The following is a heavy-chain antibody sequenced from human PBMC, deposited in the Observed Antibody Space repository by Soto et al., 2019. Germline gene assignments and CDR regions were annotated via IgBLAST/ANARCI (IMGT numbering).Heavy chain of an antibody. D-gene: IGHD6-13*01. CDR3: ASEIAAAGKGGRRAQFDP. J-gene: IGHJ5*02. V-gene: IGHV3-21*01. CDR1: GFTFSSYS. Sequence: GGSLRLSCAASGFTFSSYSMNWVRQAPGKGLEWVSSISSSSSYIYYADSVKGRFTISRDNAKNSLYLQMNSLRAEDTAVYYCASEIAAAGKGGRRAQFDPWGQGTLVTVSS. CDR2: ISSSSSYI.